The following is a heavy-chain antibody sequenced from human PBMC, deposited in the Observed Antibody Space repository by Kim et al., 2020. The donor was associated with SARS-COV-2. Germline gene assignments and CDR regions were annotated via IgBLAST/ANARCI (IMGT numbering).Heavy chain of an antibody. J-gene: IGHJ6*02. CDR1: GFTFSSYD. V-gene: IGHV3-13*01. CDR3: ARALSYDTYYYYYGMDV. D-gene: IGHD3-22*01. CDR2: IGTAGDT. Sequence: GGSLRLSCAASGFTFSSYDMHWVRQATGKGLEWVSAIGTAGDTYYPGSVKGRFTISRENAKNSLYLQMNSLRAGDTAVYYCARALSYDTYYYYYGMDVWGQGTTVTVSS.